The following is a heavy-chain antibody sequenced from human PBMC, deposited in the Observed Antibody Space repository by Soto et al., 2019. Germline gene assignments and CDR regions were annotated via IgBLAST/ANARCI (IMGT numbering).Heavy chain of an antibody. CDR2: ITGSGAST. CDR3: AKGCLGYSGYDYEYYFDY. CDR1: GFTFTTYT. D-gene: IGHD5-12*01. Sequence: PGGSLRLSCAASGFTFTTYTMSWVRQAPGKGLEWVSAITGSGASTYYADSVKGRFTISRDNSKNTLYLQMNSLRAEDTAVYYCAKGCLGYSGYDYEYYFDYWGQGTLVTVSS. V-gene: IGHV3-23*01. J-gene: IGHJ4*02.